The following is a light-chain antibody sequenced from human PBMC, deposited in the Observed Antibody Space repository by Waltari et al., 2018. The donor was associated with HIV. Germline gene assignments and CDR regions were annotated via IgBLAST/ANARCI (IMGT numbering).Light chain of an antibody. V-gene: IGLV2-23*02. J-gene: IGLJ1*01. Sequence: QSALTQPASVSGSPGQSITTSCTGTSSDVVSYHFVSWYQQHPGKAPKLMIYEVNNRPSGVSNRFSGSKSGNTASLTISGLQAEDEADYYCCSYAGSPYVFGTGTKVTVL. CDR1: SSDVVSYHF. CDR2: EVN. CDR3: CSYAGSPYV.